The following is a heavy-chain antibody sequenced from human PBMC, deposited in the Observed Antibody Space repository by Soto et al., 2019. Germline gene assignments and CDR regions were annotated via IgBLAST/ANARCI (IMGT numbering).Heavy chain of an antibody. V-gene: IGHV3-48*02. CDR3: ARDREDYDILPGYPDC. D-gene: IGHD3-9*01. CDR2: ISSSSSTI. Sequence: LRLSCAASGFTFSSYSMNWVRQAPGKGLEWVSYISSSSSTIYYADSVKGRFTISRDNAKNSLYLQMNSLRDEDTAVYYCARDREDYDILPGYPDCWGQGTLVTVSS. CDR1: GFTFSSYS. J-gene: IGHJ4*02.